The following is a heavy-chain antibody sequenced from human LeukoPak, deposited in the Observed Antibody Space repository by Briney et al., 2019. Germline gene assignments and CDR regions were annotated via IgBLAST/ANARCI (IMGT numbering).Heavy chain of an antibody. J-gene: IGHJ4*02. Sequence: ASVKVSFKASGYTFTVYYMHWVRQAPGQGLEWMRWINPNSGGTNYAQKFQGRVTMTRDTSISTAYMELSRLRSDDTAVYYCAREKTLNVDTAMVIDYWGQGTLVTVSS. V-gene: IGHV1-2*02. CDR3: AREKTLNVDTAMVIDY. CDR1: GYTFTVYY. CDR2: INPNSGGT. D-gene: IGHD5-18*01.